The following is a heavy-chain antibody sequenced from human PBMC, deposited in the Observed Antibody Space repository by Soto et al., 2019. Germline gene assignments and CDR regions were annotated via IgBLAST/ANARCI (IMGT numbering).Heavy chain of an antibody. CDR3: ARYYGSGSYFSFDY. CDR1: GGSFSGYY. Sequence: SETLSLTCAVYGGSFSGYYWSWIRQPPGKGLEWIGEINHSGSTNYNPSLKSRVTISVDTSKNQFSLKLSSVTAADTAVYYCARYYGSGSYFSFDYWGQGTLVTVSS. V-gene: IGHV4-34*01. CDR2: INHSGST. J-gene: IGHJ4*02. D-gene: IGHD3-10*01.